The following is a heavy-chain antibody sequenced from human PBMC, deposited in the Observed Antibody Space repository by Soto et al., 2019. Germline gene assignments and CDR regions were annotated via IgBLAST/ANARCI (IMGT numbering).Heavy chain of an antibody. J-gene: IGHJ5*02. CDR2: IIPILGIA. Sequence: ASVKVSCKASGGTFSSYTISWVRQAPGQGLEWMGRIIPILGIANYAQKFQGRVTITADKSTSTAYMELSSLRSEDTAVYYCARDRVRYYYGSGSPFGWFDPWGQGTLVTVSS. V-gene: IGHV1-69*04. CDR1: GGTFSSYT. D-gene: IGHD3-10*01. CDR3: ARDRVRYYYGSGSPFGWFDP.